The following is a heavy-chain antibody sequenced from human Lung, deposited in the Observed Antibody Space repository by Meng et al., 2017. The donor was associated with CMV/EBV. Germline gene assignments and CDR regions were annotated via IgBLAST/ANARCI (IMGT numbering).Heavy chain of an antibody. CDR1: GFTFADHA. CDR2: IRTKGYGATT. V-gene: IGHV3-49*04. D-gene: IGHD2-8*01. CDR3: TGDIVLMVGAFDS. J-gene: IGHJ4*02. Sequence: GESLKISCTTSGFTFADHAVHWVRQAPGKGLEWVGFIRTKGYGATTDYAASVKCRFTISRDDSKSVAYLQMNSLKTEDTAVYYCTGDIVLMVGAFDSWGQGTLVTVSS.